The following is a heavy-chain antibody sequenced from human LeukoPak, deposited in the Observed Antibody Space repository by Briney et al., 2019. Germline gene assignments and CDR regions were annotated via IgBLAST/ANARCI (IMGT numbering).Heavy chain of an antibody. CDR3: AEAMGIAGNYAHNWFDP. J-gene: IGHJ5*02. D-gene: IGHD1-7*01. V-gene: IGHV1-2*02. Sequence: RASVKVSCKASGYTFTGYYMHWVRQAPGQGLEWMGWINPNSGGTNYAQRFQGRVTMTRDTSNSTAYMELRRLRSDDTAVYYCAEAMGIAGNYAHNWFDPWGQGTLVTVSS. CDR1: GYTFTGYY. CDR2: INPNSGGT.